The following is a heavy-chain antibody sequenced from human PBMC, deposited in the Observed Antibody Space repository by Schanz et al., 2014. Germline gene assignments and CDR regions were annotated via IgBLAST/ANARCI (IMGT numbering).Heavy chain of an antibody. V-gene: IGHV3-15*01. CDR1: TSIFNHAW. D-gene: IGHD4-17*01. J-gene: IGHJ5*01. CDR2: IKSKTDGETT. CDR3: ARDSNGDDGYRFWFDS. Sequence: EVQLVESGGGLVKPGGSLRLSCAASTSIFNHAWMSWVRQAPGKGLEWLGRIKSKTDGETTDYAAPVKGRFSISRDDSQSTLYLQMNSLRVEDTAIYYCARDSNGDDGYRFWFDSWGQGTLVAVSS.